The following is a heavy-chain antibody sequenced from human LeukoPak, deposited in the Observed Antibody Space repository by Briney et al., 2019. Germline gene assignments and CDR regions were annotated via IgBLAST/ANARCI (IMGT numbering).Heavy chain of an antibody. CDR2: ISAYNGNT. CDR3: ARDSLLSVGALFPLDY. D-gene: IGHD1-26*01. J-gene: IGHJ4*02. V-gene: IGHV1-18*01. Sequence: GASVKVSCKASGYTFTSYGISWVRQAPGQGLEWMGWISAYNGNTNYAQKLQGRVTMTTDTSTSTAYMELRSLRSDDTAVYYCARDSLLSVGALFPLDYWGQGTLVTVSS. CDR1: GYTFTSYG.